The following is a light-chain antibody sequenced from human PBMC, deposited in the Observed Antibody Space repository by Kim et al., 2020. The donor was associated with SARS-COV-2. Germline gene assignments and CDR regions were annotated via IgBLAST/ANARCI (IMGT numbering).Light chain of an antibody. CDR1: SSDGGGYNY. Sequence: QSALTQPASVSGSPGQSITISCSGSSSDGGGYNYVSWYQQHQGKAPKLIIYDVGTRPSGVSYRFSGSKSGNTASLTISGLQTEDEADYYCSSYTTSTTRVFGGRTQLTVL. J-gene: IGLJ3*02. CDR3: SSYTTSTTRV. V-gene: IGLV2-14*03. CDR2: DVG.